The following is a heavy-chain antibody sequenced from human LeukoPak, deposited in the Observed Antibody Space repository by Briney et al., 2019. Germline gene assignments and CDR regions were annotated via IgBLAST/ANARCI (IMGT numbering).Heavy chain of an antibody. D-gene: IGHD6-19*01. J-gene: IGHJ4*02. CDR2: ISGDGGST. CDR1: GFIFDNYT. CDR3: ARESETSGWYDY. V-gene: IGHV3-43*02. Sequence: GGSLRLSCAAPGFIFDNYTIHWVRQAPGKGLEWVSLISGDGGSTFYADSVRGRFTISRDNTRKSLSLQMSSLRSEDTALYYCARESETSGWYDYWGQGTLVTVSS.